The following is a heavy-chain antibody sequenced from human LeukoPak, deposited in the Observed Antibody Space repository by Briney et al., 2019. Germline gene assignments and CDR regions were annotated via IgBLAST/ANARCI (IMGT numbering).Heavy chain of an antibody. D-gene: IGHD6-13*01. CDR2: ISSSSSYI. V-gene: IGHV3-21*01. CDR3: ARDLYSSRTNDAFVI. CDR1: GFTFSSYS. Sequence: GGSLRLSRAASGFTFSSYSMNWVRQAPGKGLEWVPSISSSSSYIYYADSVKGRFTISRDNAKNSLYLQMNSLRAEDTAVYYCARDLYSSRTNDAFVIWGQGTMVTVSS. J-gene: IGHJ3*02.